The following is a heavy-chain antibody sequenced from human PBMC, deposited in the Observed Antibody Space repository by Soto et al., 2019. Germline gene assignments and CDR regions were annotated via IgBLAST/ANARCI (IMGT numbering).Heavy chain of an antibody. CDR2: ISPYNGKT. V-gene: IGHV1-18*01. J-gene: IGHJ4*02. D-gene: IGHD3-3*01. CDR3: VRQYYDFWTDYPDFDY. Sequence: ASVKVSCKASGYSFTTYGIFWVRQAPGQGLEWMGWISPYNGKTNYAQKFEGRVTMTTDTSTTTAYLELRSLRSDDTAVYYCVRQYYDFWTDYPDFDYWGQGTLVTVSS. CDR1: GYSFTTYG.